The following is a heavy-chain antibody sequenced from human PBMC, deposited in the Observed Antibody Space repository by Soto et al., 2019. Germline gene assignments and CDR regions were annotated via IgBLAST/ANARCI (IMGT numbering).Heavy chain of an antibody. CDR2: IYYSGST. V-gene: IGHV4-39*01. D-gene: IGHD2-15*01. J-gene: IGHJ5*02. CDR1: GGSISSSSYY. Sequence: SETLSLTCTVSGGSISSSSYYWGWIRQPPGKGLEWIGSIYYSGSTYYNPSLKSRVTISVDTSKNQFSLKLSSVTAADTAVYYCARHNFVVVVAAETTTFDPWGQGTLVTVSS. CDR3: ARHNFVVVVAAETTTFDP.